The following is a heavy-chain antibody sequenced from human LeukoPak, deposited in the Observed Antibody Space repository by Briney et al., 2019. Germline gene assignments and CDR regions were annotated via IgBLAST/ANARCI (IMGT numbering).Heavy chain of an antibody. V-gene: IGHV1-2*04. Sequence: ASVKVSCHASGYTFTAYYMHWVRQAPGQGLEWMGWINPNSGGTNYAQKFQGWVTMTRDTSISTAYMELSRLRSDDTAVYYCSRSRRATATSNWFDPWGQGTLVTVS. CDR3: SRSRRATATSNWFDP. J-gene: IGHJ5*02. CDR2: INPNSGGT. D-gene: IGHD4-17*01. CDR1: GYTFTAYY.